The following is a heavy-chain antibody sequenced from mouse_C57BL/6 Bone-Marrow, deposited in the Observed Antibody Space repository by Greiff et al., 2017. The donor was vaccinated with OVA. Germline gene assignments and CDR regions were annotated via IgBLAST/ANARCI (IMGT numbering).Heavy chain of an antibody. CDR1: GFNIKDYY. V-gene: IGHV14-2*01. Sequence: EVKLMESGAELVKPGASVKLSCTASGFNIKDYYMHWVKQRTEQGLEWIGRIDPEDGETKYAPKFQGKATITADTSSNTAYLQLSSLTSEDTAVYYCARRGLGTVVHYYAMDYWGQGTSVTVSS. J-gene: IGHJ4*01. D-gene: IGHD1-1*01. CDR3: ARRGLGTVVHYYAMDY. CDR2: IDPEDGET.